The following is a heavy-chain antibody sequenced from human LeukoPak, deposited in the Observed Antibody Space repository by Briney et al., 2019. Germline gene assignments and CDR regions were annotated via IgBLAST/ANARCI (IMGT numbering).Heavy chain of an antibody. CDR2: ISLSGGLT. CDR1: GFTFISYA. Sequence: GGSLRLSCAASGFTFISYAMSWVRQAPGKGLEWVSGISLSGGLTYYADSVKGRFTISRDNSKNTLYLQMNSLRAEDTAVYYCVRDSWERRWGTLYSFDYWGQGNLVSVSS. D-gene: IGHD1-1*01. CDR3: VRDSWERRWGTLYSFDY. J-gene: IGHJ4*02. V-gene: IGHV3-23*01.